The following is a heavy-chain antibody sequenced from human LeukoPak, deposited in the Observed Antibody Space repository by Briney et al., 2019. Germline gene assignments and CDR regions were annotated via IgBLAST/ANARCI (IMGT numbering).Heavy chain of an antibody. Sequence: SETLSLTRTASGGSISTYYWSWIRQPPGKGLEWIGYMDYSGSTNYNPSLKSRVTISVDTSKNQFSLKLSSVTAADTAVYYCARHGGSYSFDYWGQGTPVTVSS. CDR1: GGSISTYY. V-gene: IGHV4-59*08. D-gene: IGHD1-26*01. J-gene: IGHJ4*02. CDR2: MDYSGST. CDR3: ARHGGSYSFDY.